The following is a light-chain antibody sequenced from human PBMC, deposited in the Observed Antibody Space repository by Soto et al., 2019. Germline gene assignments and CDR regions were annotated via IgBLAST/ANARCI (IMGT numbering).Light chain of an antibody. J-gene: IGKJ4*01. CDR2: GIS. Sequence: EIVLTPSPGTLSLSPVERATLSCRASQTISSNYFAWYQQKPGQAPRLLIYGISTRATGIPDRFSGSGSGTDFTLTISRLEPEDFAVYYCQQYHNWPPLTFGGGTKVDIK. V-gene: IGKV3-20*01. CDR3: QQYHNWPPLT. CDR1: QTISSNY.